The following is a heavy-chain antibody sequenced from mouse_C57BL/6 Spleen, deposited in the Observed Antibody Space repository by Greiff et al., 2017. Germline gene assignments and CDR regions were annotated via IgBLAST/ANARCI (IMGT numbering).Heavy chain of an antibody. CDR1: GYTFTSYW. J-gene: IGHJ3*01. CDR3: VKRGYYGSSYGFAY. Sequence: QVQLQQPGAELVRPGSSVKLSCKASGYTFTSYWMDWVKQRPGQGLEWIGNIYPSDSETHYNQKFKDKATLTVDKSSSTAYMQLSSLTPEDSAVYYCVKRGYYGSSYGFAYWGQGTLVTVSA. D-gene: IGHD1-1*01. CDR2: IYPSDSET. V-gene: IGHV1-61*01.